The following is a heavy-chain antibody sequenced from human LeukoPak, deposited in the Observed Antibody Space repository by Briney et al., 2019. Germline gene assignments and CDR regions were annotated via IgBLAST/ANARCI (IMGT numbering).Heavy chain of an antibody. CDR3: ARALLAAYGEYYFDY. CDR1: GFTFSSYW. J-gene: IGHJ4*02. D-gene: IGHD2-2*01. CDR2: IKQDGSEK. Sequence: GGSLRLSCAASGFTFSSYWMSWVRQAPGKGLEWVANIKQDGSEKYYVDSVKGRFTISRDNAKNSLYLQMNSLRAEDTAVYYYARALLAAYGEYYFDYWGQGTLVTVSS. V-gene: IGHV3-7*01.